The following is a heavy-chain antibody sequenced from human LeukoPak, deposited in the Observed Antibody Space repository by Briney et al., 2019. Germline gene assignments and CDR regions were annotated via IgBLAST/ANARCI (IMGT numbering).Heavy chain of an antibody. J-gene: IGHJ2*01. CDR3: ARGGYTAHGLGYFDL. Sequence: GGSLRLSCAASGFTFSSYAMHWVRQAPGKGLEWVAVISYDGSNKYYADSVKGRFTISRDNSKNTLYPQMISLRAEDTAVYYCARGGYTAHGLGYFDLWGRGTLVTVSS. CDR1: GFTFSSYA. D-gene: IGHD5-18*01. CDR2: ISYDGSNK. V-gene: IGHV3-30-3*01.